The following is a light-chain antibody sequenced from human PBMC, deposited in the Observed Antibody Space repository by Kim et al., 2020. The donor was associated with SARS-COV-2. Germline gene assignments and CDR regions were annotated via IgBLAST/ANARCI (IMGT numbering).Light chain of an antibody. Sequence: RATLNCKSSQTVLSNSNNKNYLAWYQQKPGQAPKLLIYWASIRESGVSDRFSGSGSETDFTLTISSLKAEDVAVYYCQQYYSTPPSFGQGTKLEI. V-gene: IGKV4-1*01. CDR1: QTVLSNSNNKNY. CDR3: QQYYSTPPS. CDR2: WAS. J-gene: IGKJ2*03.